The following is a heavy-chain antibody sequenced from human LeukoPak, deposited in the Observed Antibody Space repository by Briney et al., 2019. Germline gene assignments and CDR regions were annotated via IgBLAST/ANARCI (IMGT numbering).Heavy chain of an antibody. V-gene: IGHV3-23*01. CDR3: AKGSYYDSSGSFYFDY. CDR1: GFSFSSFA. Sequence: GGSLRLSCAASGFSFSSFAVSWVRQAPGKGLEWVSGISGSGDNTYYADSVKGRFTISRDNSKNTLYVQVNSLGTEDTAAYYCAKGSYYDSSGSFYFDYWGQGTLVTVSS. D-gene: IGHD3-22*01. J-gene: IGHJ4*02. CDR2: ISGSGDNT.